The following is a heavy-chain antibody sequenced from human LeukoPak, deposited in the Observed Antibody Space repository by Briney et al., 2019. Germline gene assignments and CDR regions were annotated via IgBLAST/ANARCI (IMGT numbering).Heavy chain of an antibody. J-gene: IGHJ4*02. CDR2: ISGSGSTK. D-gene: IGHD3-10*01. CDR3: ARRYYYNSGSYPFDY. CDR1: GFTFSDYY. V-gene: IGHV3-11*01. Sequence: GGSLRLSCAASGFTFSDYYMSWIRQAPGKGLEWVSYISGSGSTKYYADSVKGRFTISRDNAKNSLYLQMNSLRAEDTAVYYCARRYYYNSGSYPFDYWGQETLVTVSS.